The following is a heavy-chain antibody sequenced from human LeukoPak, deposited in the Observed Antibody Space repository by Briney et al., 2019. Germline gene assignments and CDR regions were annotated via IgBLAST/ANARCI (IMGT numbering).Heavy chain of an antibody. J-gene: IGHJ3*02. D-gene: IGHD1-1*01. V-gene: IGHV3-21*01. Sequence: GGSLRLSCAASGFTFSSYSMKWVRQAPGKGLEWVSSISSSSSYIYYADSVKGRFTISRDNAKNSLYLQMNSLRAEDTAVYYCARERELEPGWGAFDIWGQGTMVTVSS. CDR1: GFTFSSYS. CDR3: ARERELEPGWGAFDI. CDR2: ISSSSSYI.